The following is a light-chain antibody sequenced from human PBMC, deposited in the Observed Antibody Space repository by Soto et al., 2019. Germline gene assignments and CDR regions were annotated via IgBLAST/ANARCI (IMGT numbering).Light chain of an antibody. V-gene: IGKV1-39*01. Sequence: DIQMTQSPSSLSASVGDRFTLTFLASQSIGKFLNWYQQKQGKAPTXXSYAASSLQSGVPSRFRGRGSGTDFTLTISSLQPEDFETYYCQQSYSTPISFGQGTRLEI. J-gene: IGKJ5*01. CDR2: AAS. CDR1: QSIGKF. CDR3: QQSYSTPIS.